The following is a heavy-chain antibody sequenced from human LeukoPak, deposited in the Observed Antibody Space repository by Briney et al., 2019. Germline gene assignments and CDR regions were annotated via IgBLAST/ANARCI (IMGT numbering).Heavy chain of an antibody. V-gene: IGHV1-18*01. J-gene: IGHJ5*02. CDR3: ARDDRENSWSWWDP. Sequence: ASVKVSCKASGYSFTSYGISWVRQAPGQRLEWMGWISADNGNTNYAQKLQGRVTMTTDTSTSTAYMDLRSLRSDDTAIYYCARDDRENSWSWWDPWGQGTLVIVSS. CDR2: ISADNGNT. CDR1: GYSFTSYG. D-gene: IGHD6-13*01.